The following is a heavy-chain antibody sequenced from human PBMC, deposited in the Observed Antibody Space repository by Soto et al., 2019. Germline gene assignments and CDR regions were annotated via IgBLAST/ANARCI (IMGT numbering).Heavy chain of an antibody. CDR1: GGTFSRYA. J-gene: IGHJ4*02. V-gene: IGHV1-69*13. CDR2: IIPLFGKA. Sequence: ASVKVSCKASGGTFSRYAISWVRQAPGQGLEWMGGIIPLFGKANYAQKFQGRVTITADESTSTAYMELSRLRSGDTAVYYCAKDGTLYDSSGDYYLYWGQGTLVTVSS. D-gene: IGHD3-22*01. CDR3: AKDGTLYDSSGDYYLY.